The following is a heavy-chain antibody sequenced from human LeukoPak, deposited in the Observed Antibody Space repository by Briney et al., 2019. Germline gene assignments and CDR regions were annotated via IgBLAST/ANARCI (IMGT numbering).Heavy chain of an antibody. V-gene: IGHV3-23*01. CDR1: GFTFSSYA. CDR2: ISTSGGSS. CDR3: AKDGSGSYLLYYYYYYGMDV. D-gene: IGHD3-10*01. Sequence: GGSLRLSCAASGFTFSSYAMSWVRQAPGKGLEWVSAISTSGGSSYYADSVKGRFTISRDNSKNTLYLQMNSLRAEDTAVYYCAKDGSGSYLLYYYYYYGMDVWGQGTTVTVSS. J-gene: IGHJ6*02.